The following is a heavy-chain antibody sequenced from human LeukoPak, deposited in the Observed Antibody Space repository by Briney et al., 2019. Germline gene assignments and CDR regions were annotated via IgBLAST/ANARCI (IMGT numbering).Heavy chain of an antibody. D-gene: IGHD3-10*02. CDR2: ITTDSGNT. Sequence: APVKVSCKASGYTFTDYNMHWVRQAPGQGLEWMGWITTDSGNTNYAQKFQGRVTMTTDTLTRTAYMELRSLTSDDTAVYYCARDQRAVDNTMSYDWGQGTLVTVSS. J-gene: IGHJ1*01. V-gene: IGHV1-18*04. CDR3: ARDQRAVDNTMSYD. CDR1: GYTFTDYN.